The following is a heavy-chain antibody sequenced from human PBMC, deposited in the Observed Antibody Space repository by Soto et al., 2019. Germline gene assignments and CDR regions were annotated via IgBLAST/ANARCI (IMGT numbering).Heavy chain of an antibody. Sequence: SVKVSCKTSGFTFSNSAVQWVRQTRGQRLEWIGWIIVVDGRTHYLQNLQGRITISRDTSTGTAYMELTSLRPEDTAVYYCATDLSTNWFDPWGQGTLVTVSS. CDR2: IIVVDGRT. CDR1: GFTFSNSA. CDR3: ATDLSTNWFDP. V-gene: IGHV1-58*01. J-gene: IGHJ5*02. D-gene: IGHD2-2*01.